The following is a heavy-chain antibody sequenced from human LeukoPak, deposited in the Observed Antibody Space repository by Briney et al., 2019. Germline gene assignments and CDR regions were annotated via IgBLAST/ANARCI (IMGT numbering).Heavy chain of an antibody. CDR1: GGSISSYY. V-gene: IGHV4-59*01. Sequence: SETLSLTCTVSGGSISSYYWSWIRQPPGKGLEWIGYIYYSGSTNYNPSLKSRVTISVDTSKNQFSLKLSSVTAADTAVYYCARVGKMVYAITAFDIWGQGTMVTVSS. CDR3: ARVGKMVYAITAFDI. J-gene: IGHJ3*02. D-gene: IGHD2-8*01. CDR2: IYYSGST.